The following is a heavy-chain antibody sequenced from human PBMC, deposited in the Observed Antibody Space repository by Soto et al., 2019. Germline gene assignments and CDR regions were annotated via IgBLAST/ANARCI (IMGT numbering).Heavy chain of an antibody. J-gene: IGHJ5*02. Sequence: ASVKVSCKASGYTFTRYGISWVRQAPGQGLEWMGWISAYNGNTNYAQKLQGRVTMTTDTSTSTAYMELRSLRSDDTAVYYCARDPPSMTTVTNNWFDPWGQGTLVTVSS. D-gene: IGHD4-17*01. CDR2: ISAYNGNT. CDR1: GYTFTRYG. CDR3: ARDPPSMTTVTNNWFDP. V-gene: IGHV1-18*01.